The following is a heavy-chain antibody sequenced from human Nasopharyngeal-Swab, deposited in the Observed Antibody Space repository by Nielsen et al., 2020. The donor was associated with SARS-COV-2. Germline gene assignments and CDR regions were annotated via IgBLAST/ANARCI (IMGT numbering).Heavy chain of an antibody. CDR3: AREGDAFDI. CDR1: GGSISSYY. CDR2: IYYSGST. Sequence: SETLPLTCTVSGGSISSYYWSWIRQPPGKGLEWIGYIYYSGSTNYNPSLKSRVTISVDTSKNQFSLKLSSVTAADTAVYYCAREGDAFDIWGQGTMVTVSS. V-gene: IGHV4-59*13. J-gene: IGHJ3*02.